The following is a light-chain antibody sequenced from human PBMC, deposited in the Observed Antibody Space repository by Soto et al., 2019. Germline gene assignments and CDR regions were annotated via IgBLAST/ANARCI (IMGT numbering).Light chain of an antibody. CDR3: QEYDGAPPVT. CDR2: DAS. CDR1: QSVRSER. Sequence: EIVLKQSAEAVYLYTGGRATLSCRAIQSVRSERLAWYQQKPGQAPRLVIFDASTRATGIPEGFSGSGSGTHFTLTITSLEPEDFAVYYCQEYDGAPPVTFGLGTRLEIK. J-gene: IGKJ5*01. V-gene: IGKV3-20*01.